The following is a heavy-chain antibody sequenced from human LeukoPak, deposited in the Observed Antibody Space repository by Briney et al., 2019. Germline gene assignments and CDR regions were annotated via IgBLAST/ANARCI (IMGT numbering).Heavy chain of an antibody. CDR3: AGRKAAAVRGAFDI. D-gene: IGHD6-13*01. V-gene: IGHV1-18*01. CDR1: GYTFTSYG. J-gene: IGHJ3*02. Sequence: SVKVSCKGSGYTFTSYGISWVRQAPGQGLEWMGWIRAYNGNTNYAQKLQGRVTMTTDTSTSTAYMELRSLRSDDTAVYYCAGRKAAAVRGAFDIWGQGTMVTVSS. CDR2: IRAYNGNT.